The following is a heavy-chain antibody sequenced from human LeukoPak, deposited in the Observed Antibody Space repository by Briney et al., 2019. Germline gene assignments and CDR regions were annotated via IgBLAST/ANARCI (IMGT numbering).Heavy chain of an antibody. CDR3: ARDTGYLVDY. Sequence: SETLSLTCTVSGGSISSHYWSWIRQPPGKGLEWIGYIYYSGSTNYNPSLKGRVTISVDTSKNQFSLKLSSVTAADTAVYYCARDTGYLVDYWGQGTLVTVSS. CDR2: IYYSGST. D-gene: IGHD3-22*01. CDR1: GGSISSHY. J-gene: IGHJ4*02. V-gene: IGHV4-59*11.